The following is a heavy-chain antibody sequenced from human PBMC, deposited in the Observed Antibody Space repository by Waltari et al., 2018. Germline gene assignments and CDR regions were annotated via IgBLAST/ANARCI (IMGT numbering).Heavy chain of an antibody. CDR1: GVTFSNFW. CDR3: ARDQPSVVENRHDAFDI. Sequence: EVQLVESGGGLVQPGGSLRLSCSASGVTFSNFWMSWVRQAPGKGLEWVANIKQDGSEIFYVDSVKGRFTISRDNAKNSLYLQMNSLRADDTAVYHCARDQPSVVENRHDAFDIWGQGTMVTVSS. J-gene: IGHJ3*02. V-gene: IGHV3-7*01. CDR2: IKQDGSEI. D-gene: IGHD2-15*01.